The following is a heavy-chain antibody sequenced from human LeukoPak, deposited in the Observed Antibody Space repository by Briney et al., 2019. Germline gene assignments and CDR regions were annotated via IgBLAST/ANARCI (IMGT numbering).Heavy chain of an antibody. CDR1: GGSISSSSYY. Sequence: MASETLSLTCTVSGGSISSSSYYWGWIRQPPGKGLEWIGSIYYSGSTYYNPSLKSRVTISVDTSKNQFSLKLSSVTAADTAVYYCARGRDYGGQLNLASSPYYFDYWGQGTLVTVSS. V-gene: IGHV4-39*01. J-gene: IGHJ4*02. D-gene: IGHD4-23*01. CDR3: ARGRDYGGQLNLASSPYYFDY. CDR2: IYYSGST.